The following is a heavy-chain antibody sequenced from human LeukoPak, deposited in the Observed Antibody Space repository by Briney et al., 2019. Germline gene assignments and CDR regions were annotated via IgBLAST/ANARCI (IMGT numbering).Heavy chain of an antibody. CDR1: GCTFTGYY. D-gene: IGHD3-16*01. CDR2: IDPNSGDT. J-gene: IGHJ4*02. CDR3: ARGDIGSVDY. Sequence: ASVKVSCKASGCTFTGYYMHWVRQAPGQGLEWMGWIDPNSGDTNYAQKFQGRVTMTRDTSISTAYMELSRLRSDDTAVYYCARGDIGSVDYWGQGTLVTVSS. V-gene: IGHV1-2*02.